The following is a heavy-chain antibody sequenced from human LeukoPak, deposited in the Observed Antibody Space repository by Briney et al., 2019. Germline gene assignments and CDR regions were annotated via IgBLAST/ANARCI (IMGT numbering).Heavy chain of an antibody. Sequence: GGSLRLSCAASGFSFSVYWMHWVRQAPGKGPVWVSRIKTDGSITDYADFVKGRFTISRDNAKSSLYLQMNSLRAEDTAVYYCTRDAGTRLKYSFGYGDYWGQGALVTVSS. J-gene: IGHJ4*02. CDR3: TRDAGTRLKYSFGYGDY. CDR1: GFSFSVYW. V-gene: IGHV3-74*01. D-gene: IGHD5-18*01. CDR2: IKTDGSIT.